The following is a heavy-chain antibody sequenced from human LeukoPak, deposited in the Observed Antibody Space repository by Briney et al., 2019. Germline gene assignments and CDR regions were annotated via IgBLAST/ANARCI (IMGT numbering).Heavy chain of an antibody. V-gene: IGHV3-48*03. CDR1: GFTFSSYE. Sequence: PGGSLRLSCAASGFTFSSYEMNWVRQAPGKGLERVSYFSSSGSTVYYADSLKGRFTISRDNAKNSLYLQMNSLRAEDTAVYYCASSTITFHSFDYWGQGTLVTVS. D-gene: IGHD5/OR15-5a*01. CDR2: FSSSGSTV. CDR3: ASSTITFHSFDY. J-gene: IGHJ4*02.